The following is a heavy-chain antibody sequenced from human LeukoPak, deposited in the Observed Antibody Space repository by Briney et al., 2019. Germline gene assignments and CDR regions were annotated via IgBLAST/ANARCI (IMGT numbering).Heavy chain of an antibody. V-gene: IGHV3-66*01. CDR2: IYSGDST. J-gene: IGHJ6*02. CDR1: GFTVSSNY. Sequence: QPGGSLRLSCAASGFTVSSNYMSWVRQAPGKGLEWVSVIYSGDSTHYADSVKGRFTISRDNSKNTLYLQMNSLRAEDTAVYYCARDRVAEGYQRLPRGYYYGMDVWGQGTTVTVSS. D-gene: IGHD2-2*01. CDR3: ARDRVAEGYQRLPRGYYYGMDV.